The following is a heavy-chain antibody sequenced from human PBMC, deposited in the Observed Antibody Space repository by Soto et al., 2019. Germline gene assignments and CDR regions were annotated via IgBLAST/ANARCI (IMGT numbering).Heavy chain of an antibody. CDR2: IYYSGST. CDR1: GGSISSSSYY. J-gene: IGHJ4*02. D-gene: IGHD3-3*01. V-gene: IGHV4-39*01. CDR3: ARQATSILGVVSIDY. Sequence: SETLSLTCTVSGGSISSSSYYWGWIRQPPGKGLEWIGSIYYSGSTYYNPSLKSRVTISVDTSKNQFSLKLSSVTAADTAVYYCARQATSILGVVSIDYWGQGTLVTVSS.